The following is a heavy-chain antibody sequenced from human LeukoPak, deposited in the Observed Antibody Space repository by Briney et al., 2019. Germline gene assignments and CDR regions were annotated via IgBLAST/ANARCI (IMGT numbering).Heavy chain of an antibody. CDR3: ARDDAGYSGVKIDY. J-gene: IGHJ4*02. D-gene: IGHD5-18*01. V-gene: IGHV1-69*05. Sequence: SVKVSCKASGGTFSSYAISWVRQAPGQGLEWMGRIIPIFGTANYAQKFQRRVTITTDESTSTAYMELSSLRSEDTAVYYCARDDAGYSGVKIDYWGQGTLVTVSS. CDR1: GGTFSSYA. CDR2: IIPIFGTA.